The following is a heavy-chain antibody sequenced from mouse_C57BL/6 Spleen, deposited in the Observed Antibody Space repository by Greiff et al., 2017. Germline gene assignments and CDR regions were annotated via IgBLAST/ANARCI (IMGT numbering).Heavy chain of an antibody. D-gene: IGHD4-1*01. Sequence: QVQLQQPGAELVMPGASVKLSCKASGYTFTSYWMPWVKQRPGQGLEWIGEIGPSDSYTNYNQKFKGKSTLTVDKSSSTAYMQLSSLTSEDSAVYYCARPLALGQYFEGWGTGTTVTVSS. CDR2: IGPSDSYT. V-gene: IGHV1-69*01. CDR1: GYTFTSYW. CDR3: ARPLALGQYFEG. J-gene: IGHJ1*03.